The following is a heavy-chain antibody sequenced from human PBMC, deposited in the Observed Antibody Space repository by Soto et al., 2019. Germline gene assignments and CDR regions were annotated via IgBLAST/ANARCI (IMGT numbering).Heavy chain of an antibody. CDR1: GGSISSGGYY. D-gene: IGHD5-12*01. CDR3: ARDQRYSGYDETYYYYGMDV. CDR2: IYYSGST. Sequence: QVQLQESGPGLVKPSQTLSLTCTVSGGSISSGGYYWSWIRQHPGKGLEWIGYIYYSGSTYYNPSLKSRVNISVDTSKNQFSLKLSSVTAADTAVYYCARDQRYSGYDETYYYYGMDVWGQGTTVTVSS. V-gene: IGHV4-31*03. J-gene: IGHJ6*02.